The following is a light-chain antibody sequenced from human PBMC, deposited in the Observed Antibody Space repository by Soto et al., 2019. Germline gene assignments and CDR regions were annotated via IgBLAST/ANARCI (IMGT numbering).Light chain of an antibody. CDR3: QNYGSSGT. J-gene: IGKJ1*01. V-gene: IGKV3-20*01. CDR2: AAC. CDR1: QSVSSNY. Sequence: EIVLTQSPGTLSLSPGQRATLSCRASQSVSSNYFAWCQQKPGPAPRLLNYAACNRGAGIPDRFSGSGSGTDFTLTISKLEHDDFSLYYRQNYGSSGTFGQGTKVDIK.